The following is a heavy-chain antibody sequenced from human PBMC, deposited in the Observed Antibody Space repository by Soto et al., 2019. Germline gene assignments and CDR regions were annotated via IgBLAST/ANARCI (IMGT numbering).Heavy chain of an antibody. D-gene: IGHD2-21*01. J-gene: IGHJ5*02. Sequence: QAQLVESGGGVVQPGRSLRLSCAASGFRFSGYGMHWVRQAPGKGLEWLAAISDDGSNKYYGDSVKGRFTISRDNSKNTLYLQINSLRAEDTAVYYCAKDRECEHNNCWPQGSWGQGTQVTVSS. CDR2: ISDDGSNK. V-gene: IGHV3-30*18. CDR1: GFRFSGYG. CDR3: AKDRECEHNNCWPQGS.